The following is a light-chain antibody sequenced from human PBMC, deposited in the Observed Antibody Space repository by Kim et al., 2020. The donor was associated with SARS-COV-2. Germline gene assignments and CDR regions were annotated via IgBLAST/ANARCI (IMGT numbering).Light chain of an antibody. Sequence: SYELTQPLSVSVALGQTARITCGGNNIGSKNVHWYQQKPGQAPVLVIYRDSNRPSGIPERFSGSNSGNTATLTISRAQAGDEADYYCQVWDNNWVFGGGTQLTVL. CDR3: QVWDNNWV. CDR2: RDS. J-gene: IGLJ3*02. CDR1: NIGSKN. V-gene: IGLV3-9*01.